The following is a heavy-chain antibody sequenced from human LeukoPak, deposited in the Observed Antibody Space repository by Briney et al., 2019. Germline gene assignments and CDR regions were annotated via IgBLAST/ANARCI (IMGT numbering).Heavy chain of an antibody. CDR2: INHSGST. D-gene: IGHD2-2*02. CDR3: ARDDAALYNYYYGMDV. J-gene: IGHJ6*02. Sequence: SEALSLICAVYGGSFSGYYWSWIRQPPGKGLEWIGEINHSGSTNYSPSLKSRVTISVDMSKNQFFLKLSSVTAADTAVYYCARDDAALYNYYYGMDVWGQGTTVTVSS. V-gene: IGHV4-34*01. CDR1: GGSFSGYY.